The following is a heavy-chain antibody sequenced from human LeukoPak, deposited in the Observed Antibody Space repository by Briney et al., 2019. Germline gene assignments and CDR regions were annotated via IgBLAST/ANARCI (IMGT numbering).Heavy chain of an antibody. V-gene: IGHV7-4-1*02. CDR3: AIVVVVAPNGMDV. Sequence: ASVKVSCKASGYTFTSYAMNWVGQAPGQGLEWMGWINTNTGNPTYAQGFTGRFVFSLDTSVSTAYLQISSLKAEDTAGYYCAIVVVVAPNGMDVWGQGTTVTVSS. J-gene: IGHJ6*02. CDR1: GYTFTSYA. CDR2: INTNTGNP. D-gene: IGHD2-15*01.